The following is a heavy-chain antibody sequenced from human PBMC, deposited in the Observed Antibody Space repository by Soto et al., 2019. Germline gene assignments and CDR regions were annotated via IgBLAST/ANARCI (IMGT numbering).Heavy chain of an antibody. CDR1: GFSFSTYS. Sequence: HPGGSLRLSCEASGFSFSTYSMNWVRQAPGKGLEYVSGISSNGVGTYYANSVQGRFTISRDNSKNTVYLQMGSLRPEDMAVYYCARRARPDFYYMDVWGKGTTVTVSS. J-gene: IGHJ6*03. D-gene: IGHD6-6*01. V-gene: IGHV3-64*01. CDR2: ISSNGVGT. CDR3: ARRARPDFYYMDV.